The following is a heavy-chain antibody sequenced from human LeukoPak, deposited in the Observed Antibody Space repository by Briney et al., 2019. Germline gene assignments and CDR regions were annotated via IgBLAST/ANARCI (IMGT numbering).Heavy chain of an antibody. V-gene: IGHV1-69*01. J-gene: IGHJ4*02. CDR3: ANSNGVGY. CDR1: GGTFSSYA. D-gene: IGHD1-26*01. Sequence: GASVKVSFKASGGTFSSYAISWVRQAPGQGLEWMGGIIPMFGSAKYIQKFQGRVTITADESTSTVYMEVSSLRSEDTAVYYCANSNGVGYWGQGTLVIVSS. CDR2: IIPMFGSA.